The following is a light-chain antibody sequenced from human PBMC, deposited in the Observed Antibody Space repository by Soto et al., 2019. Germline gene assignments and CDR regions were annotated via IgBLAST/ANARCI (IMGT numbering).Light chain of an antibody. J-gene: IGLJ2*01. CDR3: SSYTSSSTLVV. Sequence: QSALTQPASVSGSPGQSITISCTGTSSDVGGYNYVSWYQQHPGKAPKLMIYEVSNRPSGVSNRFSGSKSGNTASLTISGRQAEDEADYYCSSYTSSSTLVVFGGGTKLHVL. CDR2: EVS. V-gene: IGLV2-14*01. CDR1: SSDVGGYNY.